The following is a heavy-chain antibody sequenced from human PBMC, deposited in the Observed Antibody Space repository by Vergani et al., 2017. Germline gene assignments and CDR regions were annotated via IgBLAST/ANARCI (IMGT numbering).Heavy chain of an antibody. D-gene: IGHD2-15*01. CDR3: ARDRKDCSGGSCYQNYYGMDV. Sequence: QVQLVQSGAEVKKPGASVKVSCKASGYTFTGYYMHWVRQAPGQGLEWMGWINPNSGGTNYAQKFQGRVTMTRDTSISTAYMELSRLRSDDTAVYYCARDRKDCSGGSCYQNYYGMDVWGQGTTVTVSS. J-gene: IGHJ6*02. V-gene: IGHV1-2*02. CDR1: GYTFTGYY. CDR2: INPNSGGT.